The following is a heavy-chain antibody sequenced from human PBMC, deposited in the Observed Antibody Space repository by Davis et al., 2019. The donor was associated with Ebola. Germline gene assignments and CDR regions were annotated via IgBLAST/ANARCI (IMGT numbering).Heavy chain of an antibody. D-gene: IGHD2-2*01. J-gene: IGHJ6*02. CDR2: INHSGST. V-gene: IGHV4-34*01. CDR3: ARVDVGYCSSTSCYPNYYYYAMDV. Sequence: MPSETLSLTCAVYGGSFSGYYWSWIRQPPGKGLEWIGEINHSGSTNYNPSLKSRVTISVDTSKNQFSLKLSSVTAADTAVYYCARVDVGYCSSTSCYPNYYYYAMDVWGQGTTVTVSS. CDR1: GGSFSGYY.